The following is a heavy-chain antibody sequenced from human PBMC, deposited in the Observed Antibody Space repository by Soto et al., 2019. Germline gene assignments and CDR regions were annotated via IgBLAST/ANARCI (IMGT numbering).Heavy chain of an antibody. CDR1: GVTFSSYA. CDR3: ARYSSSWYSTYGMDV. V-gene: IGHV1-69*13. J-gene: IGHJ6*02. D-gene: IGHD6-13*01. CDR2: IIPIFGTA. Sequence: ASVKVSCKASGVTFSSYAISWVRQAPGQGLEWMGGIIPIFGTANYAQKFQGRVTITADESTSTAYMELSSLRSEDTAVYYCARYSSSWYSTYGMDVWGQGTTVTVSS.